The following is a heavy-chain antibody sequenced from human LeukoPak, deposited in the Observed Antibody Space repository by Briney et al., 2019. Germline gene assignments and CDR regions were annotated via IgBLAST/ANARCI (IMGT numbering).Heavy chain of an antibody. CDR1: GFTFSSYA. V-gene: IGHV3-23*01. CDR2: ISGSGGST. J-gene: IGHJ4*02. D-gene: IGHD2-2*01. CDR3: AKGYCSSTSCRLFGY. Sequence: PGGSLRLSCAASGFTFSSYAMSWVRQAPGKGLEWVSAISGSGGSTYYADSVKGRFTISRDNSKNTLYLQMNSLRAEDTAVYYCAKGYCSSTSCRLFGYWGQGTLVTVSS.